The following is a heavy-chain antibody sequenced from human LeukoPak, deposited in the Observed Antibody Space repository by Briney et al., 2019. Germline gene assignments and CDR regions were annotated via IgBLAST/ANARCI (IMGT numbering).Heavy chain of an antibody. CDR2: ISSSSSTI. CDR1: GFTFSSYS. J-gene: IGHJ6*02. V-gene: IGHV3-48*01. Sequence: GGSLTLSCAASGFTFSSYSMNWVRQAPGKGLEWVSYISSSSSTIYCADSVKGRFTISRDNAKNSLYLQMNSLRAEDTAVYYCARVWIGVAENYCYGMDVWGQGTTVTVSS. CDR3: ARVWIGVAENYCYGMDV. D-gene: IGHD6-19*01.